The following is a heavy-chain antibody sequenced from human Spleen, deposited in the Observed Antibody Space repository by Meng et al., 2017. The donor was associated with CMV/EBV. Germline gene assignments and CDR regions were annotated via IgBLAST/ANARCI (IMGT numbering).Heavy chain of an antibody. CDR2: IIPIFGTA. V-gene: IGHV1-69*05. CDR3: ARSLVVVPAAIHWFDP. J-gene: IGHJ5*02. Sequence: GGTFSSYAISWVRQAPGQGLEWMGGIIPIFGTANYEQKFQGRVTITTDESTSTAYMELSSLRSEDTAVYYCARSLVVVPAAIHWFDPWGQGTLVTVSS. D-gene: IGHD2-2*01. CDR1: GGTFSSYA.